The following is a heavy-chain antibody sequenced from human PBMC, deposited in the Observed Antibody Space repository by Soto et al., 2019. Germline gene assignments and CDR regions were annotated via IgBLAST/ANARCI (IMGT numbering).Heavy chain of an antibody. V-gene: IGHV1-58*01. CDR1: GFTFTSSA. D-gene: IGHD6-13*01. CDR2: IVVGSGNT. Sequence: SVKVSCKASGFTFTSSAVPWVRQARGQRLEWIGWIVVGSGNTNYAQKFQERVTITRDMSTSTAYMELSSLRSEDTAVYYCAAPGIAASFYYYYGMDVWG. CDR3: AAPGIAASFYYYYGMDV. J-gene: IGHJ6*02.